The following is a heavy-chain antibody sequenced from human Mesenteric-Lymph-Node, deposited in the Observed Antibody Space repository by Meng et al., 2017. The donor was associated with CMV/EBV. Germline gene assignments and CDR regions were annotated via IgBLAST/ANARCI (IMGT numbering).Heavy chain of an antibody. Sequence: GGSLRLSCAASGFTFSNYWMHWVRQVPGEGLVWVSRINSEGSRTDYADSVKGRLTISRDSAKNTLYLQMNSLRAEDTAVYYCARVSGASWFDPWGQGTLVTVSS. V-gene: IGHV3-74*01. CDR2: INSEGSRT. D-gene: IGHD7-27*01. CDR1: GFTFSNYW. J-gene: IGHJ5*02. CDR3: ARVSGASWFDP.